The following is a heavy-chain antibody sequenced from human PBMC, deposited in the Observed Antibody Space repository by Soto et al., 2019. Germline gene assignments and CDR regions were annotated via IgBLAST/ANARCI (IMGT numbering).Heavy chain of an antibody. V-gene: IGHV5-51*01. CDR3: ARQGGAYFSIDD. CDR2: INPRDSDT. Sequence: GESLKISCKGSGYSFTTYWIGWVRQMPGKGLEWMAIINPRDSDTRYSPSFRGQVTISADKSISTAYLQWSSLKASDTAIYYCARQGGAYFSIDDWGQRNQVTVSS. CDR1: GYSFTTYW. D-gene: IGHD1-26*01. J-gene: IGHJ4*02.